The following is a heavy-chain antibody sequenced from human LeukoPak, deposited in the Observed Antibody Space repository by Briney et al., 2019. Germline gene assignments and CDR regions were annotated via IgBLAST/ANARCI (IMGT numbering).Heavy chain of an antibody. CDR3: ARQVPPKIAAAGTWYSGSYYAY. Sequence: SETLSLTCTVSGGSISSSSYYWGWIRQPPGKGLEWIVSIYYSGSTYYNPSLKSRVTISVYTSKNQFYLKLSSVTAADTAVYYCARQVPPKIAAAGTWYSGSYYAYWGQGTLVTVSS. V-gene: IGHV4-39*01. D-gene: IGHD1-26*01. CDR1: GGSISSSSYY. CDR2: IYYSGST. J-gene: IGHJ4*02.